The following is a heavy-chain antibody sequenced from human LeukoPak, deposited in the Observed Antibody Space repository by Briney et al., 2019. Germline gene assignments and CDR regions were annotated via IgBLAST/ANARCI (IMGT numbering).Heavy chain of an antibody. CDR3: ARAGPGSYQTTDY. J-gene: IGHJ4*02. CDR1: GFTLSSYW. V-gene: IGHV3-74*01. Sequence: PGGSLRLSCAASGFTLSSYWMHWVRQAPGKGLVWVSRINSDGSSTSYADSVKGRFTISRDNAKNTLYLQMNSLRAEDTAVYYCARAGPGSYQTTDYWGQGTLVTVSS. D-gene: IGHD3-10*01. CDR2: INSDGSST.